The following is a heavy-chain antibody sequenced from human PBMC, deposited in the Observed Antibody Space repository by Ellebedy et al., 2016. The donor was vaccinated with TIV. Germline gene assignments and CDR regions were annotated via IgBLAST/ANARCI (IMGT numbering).Heavy chain of an antibody. CDR3: AQGYGTYFLQYYFDT. Sequence: GESLKISCAASGFTFNSYAMHWVRQAPGKGLEWVAVISYDGSSKYYADSVKGRFTISRDNSMTTLYLEMNSLRAEDTAVYYCAQGYGTYFLQYYFDTWGQGTLVTVSS. J-gene: IGHJ4*02. CDR2: ISYDGSSK. CDR1: GFTFNSYA. V-gene: IGHV3-30-3*02. D-gene: IGHD1-26*01.